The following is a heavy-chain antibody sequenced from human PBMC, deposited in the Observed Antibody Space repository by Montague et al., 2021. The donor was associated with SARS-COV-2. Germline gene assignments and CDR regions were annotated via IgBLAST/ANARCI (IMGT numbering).Heavy chain of an antibody. CDR2: N. J-gene: IGHJ4*02. V-gene: IGHV6-1*01. Sequence: NDYAVSVKIRMTITPDTSKTQFSLQLSSVTPEDRALYYCASDSRYSLSWFFDYWGQGTLVTVSS. CDR3: ASDSRYSLSWFFDY. D-gene: IGHD6-13*01.